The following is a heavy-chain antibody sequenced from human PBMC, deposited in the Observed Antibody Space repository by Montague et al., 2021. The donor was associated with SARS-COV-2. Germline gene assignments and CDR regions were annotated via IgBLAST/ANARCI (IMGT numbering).Heavy chain of an antibody. J-gene: IGHJ3*02. Sequence: SLSLSLSASGFTFSSYDMHWVRQATGKGLEWVSAIGTAGDTYYPGSVKGRFTISRENAKNSLYLQMNSLRAGDTAVYYCARGPSRDGYNGGDAFDIWGQGTMVTASS. CDR3: ARGPSRDGYNGGDAFDI. CDR2: IGTAGDT. V-gene: IGHV3-13*01. D-gene: IGHD5-24*01. CDR1: GFTFSSYD.